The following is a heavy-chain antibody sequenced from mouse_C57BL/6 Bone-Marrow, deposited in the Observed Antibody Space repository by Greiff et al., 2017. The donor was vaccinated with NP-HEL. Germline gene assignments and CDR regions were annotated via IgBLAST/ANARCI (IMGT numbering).Heavy chain of an antibody. V-gene: IGHV5-4*01. CDR3: ARDLYYGYDFYAMDD. CDR1: GFTFSSYA. J-gene: IGHJ4*01. CDR2: ISDGGSYT. D-gene: IGHD2-2*01. Sequence: EVQLVESGGGLVKPGGSLKLSCAASGFTFSSYAMSWVRQTPEKRLEWVATISDGGSYTYYPDNVKGRFTISRDNAKNNLYLQMSHLKSEDTAMYYCARDLYYGYDFYAMDDWGQGTSVTVSS.